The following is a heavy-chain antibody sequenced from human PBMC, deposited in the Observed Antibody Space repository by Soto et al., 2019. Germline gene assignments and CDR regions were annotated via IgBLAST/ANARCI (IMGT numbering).Heavy chain of an antibody. Sequence: PGGSRRLSCAASGFTFSTYGMHWVRQAPGKGLEWVAVISNDGSYKYYADSVKGRFTISRDNSKNTLFLQMNSLSAEDTAVYYCAKAAAREFDYWGQGTLVTVYS. J-gene: IGHJ4*02. CDR3: AKAAAREFDY. V-gene: IGHV3-30*18. CDR1: GFTFSTYG. D-gene: IGHD6-6*01. CDR2: ISNDGSYK.